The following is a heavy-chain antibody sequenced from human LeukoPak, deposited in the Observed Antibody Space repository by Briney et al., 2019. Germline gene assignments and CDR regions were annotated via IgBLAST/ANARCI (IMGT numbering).Heavy chain of an antibody. J-gene: IGHJ4*02. D-gene: IGHD6-13*01. CDR2: INHSGST. CDR1: GGSFSGYY. V-gene: IGHV4-34*01. Sequence: SETLSLTCAVYGGSFSGYYWSWIRQPPGKGLEWIGEINHSGSTNYNPSLRSRVTISVDTSKNQFSLKLSSVTAADTAVYYCARDPPTWYSSSWYRKYYFDYWGQGTLVTVSS. CDR3: ARDPPTWYSSSWYRKYYFDY.